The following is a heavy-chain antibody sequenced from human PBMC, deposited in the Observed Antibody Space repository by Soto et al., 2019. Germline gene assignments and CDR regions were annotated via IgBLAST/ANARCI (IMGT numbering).Heavy chain of an antibody. D-gene: IGHD5-12*01. CDR2: SYYSGGS. V-gene: IGHV4-30-4*01. Sequence: QVQLQESCPGLVKASQTLSLTCTLSGASVSSAEHYWSWIRQPSGKGLEWIGYSYYSGGSYYNASIQRRVSISVDTSQNQFALKLNSVTAADTAVYYCARLSGYDPAGAADKWGPGILVSVSS. CDR1: GASVSSAEHY. CDR3: ARLSGYDPAGAADK. J-gene: IGHJ4*02.